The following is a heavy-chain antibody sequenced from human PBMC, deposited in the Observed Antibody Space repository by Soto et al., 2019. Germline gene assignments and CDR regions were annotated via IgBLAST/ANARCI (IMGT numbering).Heavy chain of an antibody. CDR3: ARLDYDSSGYPFDY. CDR2: INHSGST. D-gene: IGHD3-22*01. Sequence: LSLTCAVYGGSFSGYYWSWIRQPPGKGLEWIGEINHSGSTNYNPSLKSRVTISVDTSKNQFSLKLSSVTAADTAVYYCARLDYDSSGYPFDYWGQGTLVTVSS. J-gene: IGHJ4*02. CDR1: GGSFSGYY. V-gene: IGHV4-34*01.